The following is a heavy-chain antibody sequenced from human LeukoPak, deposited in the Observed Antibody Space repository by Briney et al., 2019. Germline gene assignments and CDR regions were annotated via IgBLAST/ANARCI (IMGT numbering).Heavy chain of an antibody. V-gene: IGHV3-15*01. J-gene: IGHJ4*02. CDR1: GLTFSNAW. D-gene: IGHD2-8*01. CDR2: IKSKTGGGTT. CDR3: ARDFYCDNGECFDN. Sequence: PGGSLRLSCAAFGLTFSNAWMSWVRQAPGKGLEWVGRIKSKTGGGTTDYAAPVKGRFTISRDDSKNTLYLQMNSLRAEDTAVYYCARDFYCDNGECFDNWGQGTLVTVSS.